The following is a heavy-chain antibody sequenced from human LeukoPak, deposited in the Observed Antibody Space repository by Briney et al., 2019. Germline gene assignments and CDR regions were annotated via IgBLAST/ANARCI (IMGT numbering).Heavy chain of an antibody. D-gene: IGHD4-17*01. CDR1: GYTFSSYG. Sequence: ASVKVSCKASGYTFSSYGISWVRQAPGQRLEWMGWINVYNGNTNYAQKVQDRVTMTTDTSTSTAFMELRSLRSDDTAVYYCARRSMTTALSHFDYWGQGTLVTVSS. CDR2: INVYNGNT. V-gene: IGHV1-18*01. J-gene: IGHJ4*02. CDR3: ARRSMTTALSHFDY.